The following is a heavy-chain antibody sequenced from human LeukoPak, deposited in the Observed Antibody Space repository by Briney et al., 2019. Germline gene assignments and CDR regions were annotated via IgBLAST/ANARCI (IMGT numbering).Heavy chain of an antibody. CDR3: VRGGQGDGYSADEAFDI. D-gene: IGHD5-24*01. J-gene: IGHJ3*02. CDR2: TYYRSKWYN. Sequence: SQTLSLTCAISGDSVSSNSAAWNWIRQSPSRGLEWLGRTYYRSKWYNDYAGSAKSRITINPDTSKNQFSLQVNSVTAEDTAVYYCVRGGQGDGYSADEAFDIWGQGTMVTVSS. V-gene: IGHV6-1*01. CDR1: GDSVSSNSAA.